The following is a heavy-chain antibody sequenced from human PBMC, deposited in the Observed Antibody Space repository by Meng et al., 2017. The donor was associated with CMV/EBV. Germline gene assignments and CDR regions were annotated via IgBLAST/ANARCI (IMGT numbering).Heavy chain of an antibody. V-gene: IGHV3-21*01. D-gene: IGHD3-3*01. J-gene: IGHJ4*02. CDR3: ARDPDYDFWSGYSPLDY. CDR2: ISSSSSYI. Sequence: ESPKIFCAASGFTFCSYSMNWVRHALGKGLVWVLSISSSSSYICYADSAKGRFTISRDNAKNPLYLQMNSLRAEDTAVYYCARDPDYDFWSGYSPLDYWGQGTLVTVSS. CDR1: GFTFCSYS.